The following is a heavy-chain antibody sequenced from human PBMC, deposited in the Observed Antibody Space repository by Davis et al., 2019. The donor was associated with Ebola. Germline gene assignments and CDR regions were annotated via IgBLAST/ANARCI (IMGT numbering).Heavy chain of an antibody. CDR3: ARTPVLRYFDEGWFDP. CDR2: IIPILGIA. CDR1: GGTFSSYA. V-gene: IGHV1-69*04. Sequence: SVKVSCKASGGTFSSYAISWVRQAPGQGLEWMGRIIPILGIANYAQKFKGRVTITADKSTSTTYMELSSLRSEDTAVYYCARTPVLRYFDEGWFDPWGQGTLVTVSS. J-gene: IGHJ5*02. D-gene: IGHD3-9*01.